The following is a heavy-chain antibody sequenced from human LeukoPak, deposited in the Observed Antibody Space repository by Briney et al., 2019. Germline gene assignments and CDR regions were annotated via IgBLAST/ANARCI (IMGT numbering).Heavy chain of an antibody. J-gene: IGHJ4*02. V-gene: IGHV4-34*01. CDR2: INHSGST. CDR1: GGSFSGYY. D-gene: IGHD2-21*02. Sequence: SETLSLTCAVYGGSFSGYYWSWIRQPPGKGLEWIGEINHSGSTNYNPSLKSRVTISVDTSKNQFSLKLSSVTAADTAVYYCASTPLSYCGGDCYPTRFDYWGQGTLVTVSS. CDR3: ASTPLSYCGGDCYPTRFDY.